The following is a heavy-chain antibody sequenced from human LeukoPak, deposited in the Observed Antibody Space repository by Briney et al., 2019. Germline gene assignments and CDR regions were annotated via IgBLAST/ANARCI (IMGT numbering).Heavy chain of an antibody. CDR3: ARDHDYVWGSYRYTLGY. D-gene: IGHD3-16*02. CDR1: GGSITTYY. V-gene: IGHV4-59*01. J-gene: IGHJ4*02. CDR2: IFYSGST. Sequence: SETLSLTCTVSGGSITTYYWSWIRQPPGKGLEYIGFIFYSGSTNYNPSLKSRVTISLNTSKTQFSLKLSSVTAADTAVYYCARDHDYVWGSYRYTLGYWGQGTLVTVSS.